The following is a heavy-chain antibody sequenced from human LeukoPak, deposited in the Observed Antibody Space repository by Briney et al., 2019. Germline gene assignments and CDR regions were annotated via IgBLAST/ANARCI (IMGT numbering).Heavy chain of an antibody. D-gene: IGHD3-9*01. CDR2: IKQDGSEK. Sequence: PGGSLRLSCAASGFTFSSYWMSWVRQAPGKGLEWVANIKQDGSEKYYVDSVKGRFTISRDNAKNSLYLQMNSLRAEDTAVYYCAREATQPAPYYDILTGYYSNYYYMDVWGKGTTVTISS. J-gene: IGHJ6*03. V-gene: IGHV3-7*01. CDR1: GFTFSSYW. CDR3: AREATQPAPYYDILTGYYSNYYYMDV.